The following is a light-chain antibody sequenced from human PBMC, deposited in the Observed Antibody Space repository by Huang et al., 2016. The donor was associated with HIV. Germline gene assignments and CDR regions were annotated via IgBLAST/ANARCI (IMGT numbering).Light chain of an antibody. CDR1: QSISSK. Sequence: ERVMTQSPVPLSVSPGERAPFSCRASQSISSKLAWYQQKPGQAPRLLIYGASTRATGIPARFRGSGSGTEFTLTISSLQSEDFAVYYCQQYNNWPFAFGPGTRVDIK. J-gene: IGKJ3*01. CDR3: QQYNNWPFA. V-gene: IGKV3-15*01. CDR2: GAS.